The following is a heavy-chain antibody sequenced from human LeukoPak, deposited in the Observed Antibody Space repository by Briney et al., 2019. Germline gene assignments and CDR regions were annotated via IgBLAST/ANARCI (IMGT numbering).Heavy chain of an antibody. CDR2: ISIGSDTM. D-gene: IGHD3-16*02. V-gene: IGHV3-48*01. Sequence: PGGSLRLSCAASGFTFSSYSMNWVRQAPGKGLEWVSYISIGSDTMYYADSVKDRFTISRDNAKNSLYLQMNSLRAEDTAVYYCARDGSRSYYYTMDVWGQGTTVTVSS. CDR1: GFTFSSYS. CDR3: ARDGSRSYYYTMDV. J-gene: IGHJ6*02.